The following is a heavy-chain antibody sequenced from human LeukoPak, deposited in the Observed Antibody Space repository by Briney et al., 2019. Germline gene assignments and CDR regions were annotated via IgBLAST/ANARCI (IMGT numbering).Heavy chain of an antibody. J-gene: IGHJ4*02. CDR3: AKNYGDYVSSRFDC. D-gene: IGHD4-17*01. CDR2: IRTKAYGGTT. CDR1: GFTSGFTFGDYA. Sequence: GGSLRLSCTASGFTSGFTFGDYAMSWVRQAPGKGLEWVGFIRTKAYGGTTEYAASVKGRFTISRDGSKSIAYLQMNSLRAEDTAVYYCAKNYGDYVSSRFDCWGQGTLVTVSS. V-gene: IGHV3-49*04.